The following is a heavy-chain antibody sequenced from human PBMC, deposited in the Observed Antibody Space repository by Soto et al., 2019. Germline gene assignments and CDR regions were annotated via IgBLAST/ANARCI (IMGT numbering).Heavy chain of an antibody. V-gene: IGHV4-59*01. CDR2: IYYSGST. J-gene: IGHJ6*02. CDR3: ARGDYDILTGYSHGMDV. CDR1: GGSISSYY. Sequence: SETLSLTCTVSGGSISSYYWSWIRQPPGKGLEWIGYIYYSGSTNYNPSLKSRVTISVDTSKNQFSLKLSSVTAADTAVYYCARGDYDILTGYSHGMDVWGQWTTLSVS. D-gene: IGHD3-9*01.